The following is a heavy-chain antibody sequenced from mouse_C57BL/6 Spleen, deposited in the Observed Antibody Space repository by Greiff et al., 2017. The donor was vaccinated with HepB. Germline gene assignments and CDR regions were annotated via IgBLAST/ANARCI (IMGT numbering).Heavy chain of an antibody. CDR2: IYPGSGST. D-gene: IGHD2-4*01. CDR1: GYTFTSYW. V-gene: IGHV1-55*01. Sequence: QVQLQQPGAGLVQPGASLKMSCKASGYTFTSYWITWVKQRPGQGLEWIGDIYPGSGSTNYKETFKSKATLTVEKSSSTAYMQLSSLTSEDSAVYCCAREDDYGVLAYWGQGTLVTVSA. J-gene: IGHJ3*01. CDR3: AREDDYGVLAY.